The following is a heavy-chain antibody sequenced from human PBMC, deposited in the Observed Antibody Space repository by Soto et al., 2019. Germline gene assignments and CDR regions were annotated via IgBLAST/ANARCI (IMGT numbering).Heavy chain of an antibody. CDR3: ARLSALDRTIDY. D-gene: IGHD1-7*01. CDR1: GGSISSSSYY. J-gene: IGHJ4*02. Sequence: QLQLQESGPGLVKPSETLSLTCTVSGGSISSSSYYWGWIRQPPGKGLEWIGSIYYSGSTYYNPSLKSRVTISVDTSKNQFSLKLSSVTAADTAVYYCARLSALDRTIDYWGQGTLVTVSS. CDR2: IYYSGST. V-gene: IGHV4-39*01.